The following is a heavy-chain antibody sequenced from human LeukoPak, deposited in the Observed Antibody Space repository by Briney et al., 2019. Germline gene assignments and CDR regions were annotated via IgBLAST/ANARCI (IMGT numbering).Heavy chain of an antibody. V-gene: IGHV4-59*08. Sequence: SETLSLTCTVSGGSISSYYWSWIRQPPGKGLEWIGYIYYSGSTNYNPSLKSRVTISVDTSKNQFSLKLSSVTAADTAVYYCARSVRQPITAYFDYWGQGTLVTVSS. CDR1: GGSISSYY. CDR3: ARSVRQPITAYFDY. CDR2: IYYSGST. D-gene: IGHD3-16*01. J-gene: IGHJ4*02.